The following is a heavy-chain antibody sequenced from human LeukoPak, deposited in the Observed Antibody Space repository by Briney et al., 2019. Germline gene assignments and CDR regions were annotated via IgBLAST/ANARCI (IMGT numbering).Heavy chain of an antibody. V-gene: IGHV3-23*01. CDR1: GFTFSSYA. Sequence: GGSLRLSCAASGFTFSSYAMSWVRQAPGKGLEWVSAISGSGGSTYYADSVKGRFTISRDNSENTLYLQMNSLRAEDTAVYYCGKEGATVYYYYGMDVWGQGTTVTVSS. D-gene: IGHD1-26*01. J-gene: IGHJ6*02. CDR3: GKEGATVYYYYGMDV. CDR2: ISGSGGST.